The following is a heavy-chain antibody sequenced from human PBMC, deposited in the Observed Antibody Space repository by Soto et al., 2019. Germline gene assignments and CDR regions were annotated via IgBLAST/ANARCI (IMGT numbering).Heavy chain of an antibody. V-gene: IGHV1-18*01. J-gene: IGHJ6*02. CDR3: ARDQPRSAAGIWFPYYYGMDV. CDR1: GYTFTSYG. CDR2: ISAYNGNT. D-gene: IGHD6-13*01. Sequence: ASVKVSCKASGYTFTSYGISWVRQAPGQGLEWMGWISAYNGNTNYAQKLQGRVTMTTDTSTSTAYMELRSLRSDDTAVYYCARDQPRSAAGIWFPYYYGMDVWGQGTTVTVSS.